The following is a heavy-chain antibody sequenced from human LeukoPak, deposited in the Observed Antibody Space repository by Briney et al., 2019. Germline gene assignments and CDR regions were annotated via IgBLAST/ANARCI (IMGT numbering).Heavy chain of an antibody. Sequence: GASVKVSCKASGYTXTGYYMHWVRQAPGQGLEWMGWNNANSGGTNYAQKSQGRVTMTRDTSISTAYMELSRLRSDDTAVYYCACQDTVVVVPAAIPHFDYWGQGTLVTVSS. V-gene: IGHV1-2*02. D-gene: IGHD2-2*01. CDR3: ACQDTVVVVPAAIPHFDY. J-gene: IGHJ4*02. CDR2: NNANSGGT. CDR1: GYTXTGYY.